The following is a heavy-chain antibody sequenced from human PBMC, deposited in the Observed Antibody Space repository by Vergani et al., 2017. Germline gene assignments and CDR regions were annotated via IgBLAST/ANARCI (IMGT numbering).Heavy chain of an antibody. CDR1: GFTFSSYA. J-gene: IGHJ4*02. CDR3: AKISGSSWYWGY. Sequence: EVQLLESGGGLVQPGGSLRLSCAASGFTFSSYAMSWVRQAPGKGLEWVSAISGSGGSTYYADSVKGRFTISRDNSENTLYLQMNSLRAEDTAVYYCAKISGSSWYWGYWGQGTLVTVSS. D-gene: IGHD6-13*01. V-gene: IGHV3-23*01. CDR2: ISGSGGST.